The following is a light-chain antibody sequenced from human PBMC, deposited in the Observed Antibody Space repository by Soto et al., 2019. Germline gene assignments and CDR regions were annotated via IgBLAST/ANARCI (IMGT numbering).Light chain of an antibody. V-gene: IGKV3-11*01. J-gene: IGKJ5*01. CDR1: QSVSSY. CDR3: QQRSNWPPPIT. Sequence: ESALTQSPATLSLSPGERATLSCRASQSVSSYLAWYQQKPGQAPRLLIYDASNRATGIPARFSGSGSGTDFTLTISSLEPEDFAVYYCQQRSNWPPPITFGQGTRLEIK. CDR2: DAS.